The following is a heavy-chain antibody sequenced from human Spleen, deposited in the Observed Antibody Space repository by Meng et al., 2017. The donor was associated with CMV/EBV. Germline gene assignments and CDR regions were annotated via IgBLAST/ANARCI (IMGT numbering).Heavy chain of an antibody. V-gene: IGHV1-2*02. D-gene: IGHD6-13*01. Sequence: ASVKVSCKAFGYTLTSYDINWVRQAPGQGLEWMGWINPNSGGTNYAQKFQGRVTMTRDTSISTAYMELSRLRSDDTAVYYCARDTPSLSWYDDAFDIWGQGTMVTVSS. J-gene: IGHJ3*02. CDR2: INPNSGGT. CDR1: GYTLTSYD. CDR3: ARDTPSLSWYDDAFDI.